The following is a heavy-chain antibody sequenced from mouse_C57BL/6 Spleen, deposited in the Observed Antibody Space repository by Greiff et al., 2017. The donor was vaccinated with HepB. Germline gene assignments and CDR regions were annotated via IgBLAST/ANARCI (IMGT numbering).Heavy chain of an antibody. V-gene: IGHV1-82*01. CDR3: ARLGYDEGDAMDY. Sequence: VQLQQSGPELVKPGASVKISCKASGYAFSSSWMNWVKQRPGKGLEWIGRIYPGDGDTNYNGKFKGKATLTADKSSSTAYMQLSSLTSEDSAVYFCARLGYDEGDAMDYWGQGTSVTVSS. CDR2: IYPGDGDT. D-gene: IGHD2-2*01. CDR1: GYAFSSSW. J-gene: IGHJ4*01.